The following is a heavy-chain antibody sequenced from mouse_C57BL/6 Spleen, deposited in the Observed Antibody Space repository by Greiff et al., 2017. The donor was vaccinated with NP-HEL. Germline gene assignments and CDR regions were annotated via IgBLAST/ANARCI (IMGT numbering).Heavy chain of an antibody. CDR1: GYTFTSYW. D-gene: IGHD3-2*02. CDR3: AKTAQATDY. J-gene: IGHJ2*01. CDR2: IDPSDSYT. V-gene: IGHV1-50*01. Sequence: QVQLQQPGAELVKPGASVKLSCKASGYTFTSYWMQWVQQRPGQGLEWIGEIDPSDSYTNYNPKFKGKATLTVDTSSSTAYMQLSSLTSEDSAVYYCAKTAQATDYWGQGTTLTVSS.